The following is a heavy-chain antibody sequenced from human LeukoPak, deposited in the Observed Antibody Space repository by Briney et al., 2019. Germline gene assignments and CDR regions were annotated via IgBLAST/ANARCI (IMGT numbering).Heavy chain of an antibody. D-gene: IGHD2-2*01. V-gene: IGHV3-74*01. CDR2: INSDGSST. J-gene: IGHJ4*02. Sequence: PGGSLRLSCAASGSTFSSYWMHWVRQAPGKGLVWVSRINSDGSSTSYADSVKGRFTISRDNAKNTLYLQMNSLRAEDTAVYYCARLPAYCSSTSCYYDYWGQGTLVTVSS. CDR3: ARLPAYCSSTSCYYDY. CDR1: GSTFSSYW.